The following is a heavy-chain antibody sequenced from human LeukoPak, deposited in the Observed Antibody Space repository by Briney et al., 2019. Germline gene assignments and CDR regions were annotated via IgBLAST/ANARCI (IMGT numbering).Heavy chain of an antibody. CDR1: GYTFTSYG. D-gene: IGHD2-2*01. Sequence: SVKVSCKASGYTFTSYGTSWVRQAPGQGLEWMGRIIPILGIANYAQKFQGRVTITADKSTSTAYMELSSLRSEDTAVYYCARADIVVVPAANYYYYYGMDVWGQGTTVTVSS. CDR3: ARADIVVVPAANYYYYYGMDV. CDR2: IIPILGIA. V-gene: IGHV1-69*04. J-gene: IGHJ6*02.